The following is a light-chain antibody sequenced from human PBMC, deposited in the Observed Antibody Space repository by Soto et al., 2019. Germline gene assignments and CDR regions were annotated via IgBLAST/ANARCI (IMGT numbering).Light chain of an antibody. Sequence: EIVMTQSPGTLSVSPGERATLSCRASQSVSSNLTWYQQKPGQAPRLLIYDASTRATGVPARFSGGGSGTEFTLTISSLQSEDFAVYYCQQYNNWPPLTFGGGTKVEIK. J-gene: IGKJ4*01. CDR2: DAS. V-gene: IGKV3-15*01. CDR1: QSVSSN. CDR3: QQYNNWPPLT.